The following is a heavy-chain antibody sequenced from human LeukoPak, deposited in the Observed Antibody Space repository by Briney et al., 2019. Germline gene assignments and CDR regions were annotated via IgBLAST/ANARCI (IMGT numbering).Heavy chain of an antibody. D-gene: IGHD3-22*01. J-gene: IGHJ6*04. CDR1: GFTFSDYY. Sequence: PGGSLRPSCAASGFTFSDYYMSWIRQAPGKGLERVSYMSSSGSTIYYADSVKGRFTFSRDNAKNSLYLQMNSLRAEDTAVYYCARDLARVVVSALDVWGKGTTVTVSS. CDR3: ARDLARVVVSALDV. CDR2: MSSSGSTI. V-gene: IGHV3-11*04.